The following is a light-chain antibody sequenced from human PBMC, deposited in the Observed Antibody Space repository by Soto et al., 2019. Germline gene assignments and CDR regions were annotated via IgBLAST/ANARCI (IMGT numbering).Light chain of an antibody. CDR3: QQYKT. J-gene: IGKJ1*01. CDR2: DAF. CDR1: QSVSTSY. V-gene: IGKV3-20*01. Sequence: EIVLTQSPGTLSLSPGERATLSCRASQSVSTSYVAWYQQKFGQAPRLLIYDAFSRATGIPDRFSASGSGTDFTLSISRLEPEDSAVYYCQQYKTFSPGTKVELK.